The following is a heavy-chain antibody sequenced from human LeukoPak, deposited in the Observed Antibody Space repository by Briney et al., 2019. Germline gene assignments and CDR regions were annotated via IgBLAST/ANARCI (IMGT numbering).Heavy chain of an antibody. J-gene: IGHJ4*02. Sequence: SETLSLICTVSGGSISSSSYYWGWIRQPPGKGLEWIGSIYYSGSTYYNPSLKSRVTISVDTSKNQFSLKLSSVTAADTAVYYCAREVAARPPYYFDYWGQGTLVTVSS. CDR2: IYYSGST. D-gene: IGHD6-6*01. CDR3: AREVAARPPYYFDY. V-gene: IGHV4-39*07. CDR1: GGSISSSSYY.